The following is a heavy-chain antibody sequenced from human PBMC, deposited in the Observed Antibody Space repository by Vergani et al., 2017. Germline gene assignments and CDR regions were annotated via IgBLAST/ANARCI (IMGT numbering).Heavy chain of an antibody. CDR2: IGKDGINT. CDR1: GFPFSHFG. CDR3: AKYGGDSTDGLPGS. J-gene: IGHJ5*02. Sequence: QVQLVESAGGVVQPGGSLRLSCAASGFPFSHFGMHWIRQPPGKGREWLAYIGKDGINTRYRDAVKGRFTVSRDNSKDILYLQVDSLRSEDTALYYFAKYGGDSTDGLPGSWGPGTLVIVSS. V-gene: IGHV3-30*02. D-gene: IGHD4-23*01.